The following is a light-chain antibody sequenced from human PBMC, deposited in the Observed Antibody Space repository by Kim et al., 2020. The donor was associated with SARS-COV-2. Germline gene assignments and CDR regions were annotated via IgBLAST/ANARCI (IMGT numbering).Light chain of an antibody. CDR2: AAS. Sequence: ASVGDRVTITCRASQGISNYLAWYQQKPGKVPKLLIHAASTLQSGLPSRFSGSGSGTDFTLTISSLQPEDVATYYCQKYNSAVLTFGPGTKVDIK. CDR1: QGISNY. J-gene: IGKJ3*01. CDR3: QKYNSAVLT. V-gene: IGKV1-27*01.